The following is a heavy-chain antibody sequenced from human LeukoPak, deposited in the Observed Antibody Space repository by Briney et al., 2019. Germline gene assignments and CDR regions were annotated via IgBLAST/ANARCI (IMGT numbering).Heavy chain of an antibody. J-gene: IGHJ4*02. Sequence: SETLSLTCTVSGGSISSYYWSWIRQPPGKGLEWIGYIYYSGSTNYNPSLKSRVTVSVDTSKNQFSLKLRSVTAADTAVYYCARLPGCSSSWFYFDYWGQGTLVTVSS. D-gene: IGHD6-13*01. CDR2: IYYSGST. CDR1: GGSISSYY. V-gene: IGHV4-59*08. CDR3: ARLPGCSSSWFYFDY.